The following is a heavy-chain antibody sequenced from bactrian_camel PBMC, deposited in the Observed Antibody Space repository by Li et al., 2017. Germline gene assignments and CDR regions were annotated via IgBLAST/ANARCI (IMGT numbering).Heavy chain of an antibody. CDR1: EFTFSTYA. CDR2: TYPVAGST. CDR3: VRRSPTTTLWAPAY. Sequence: VQLVESGGGLVQPGGSLRVSCAASEFTFSTYAMSWVRLAPGKGLEWVSETYPVAGSTEYADAVKGRFTVSRDDDKNTLYLQMNSLRTEDTAIYYCVRRSPTTTLWAPAYWGQGTQVTVS. J-gene: IGHJ4*01. D-gene: IGHD3*01. V-gene: IGHV3S31*01.